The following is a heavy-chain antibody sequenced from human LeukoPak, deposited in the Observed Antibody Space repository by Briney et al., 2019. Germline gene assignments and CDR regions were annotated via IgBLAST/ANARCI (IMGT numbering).Heavy chain of an antibody. Sequence: ASVKVSCKASGYAFTSYAMHWVRQAPGQRLEWMGWINAGNGNTKYSQEFQGRVTMTEDTSTDTAYMELSSLRSEDTAVYYCATRYYDSSSSIDRWGQGTLVTVSS. V-gene: IGHV1-3*03. CDR3: ATRYYDSSSSIDR. CDR1: GYAFTSYA. CDR2: INAGNGNT. J-gene: IGHJ5*02. D-gene: IGHD3-22*01.